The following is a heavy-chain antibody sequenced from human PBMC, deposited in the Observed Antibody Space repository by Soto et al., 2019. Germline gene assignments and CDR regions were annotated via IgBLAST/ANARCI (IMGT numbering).Heavy chain of an antibody. Sequence: EVQLVESGGGLVQPGGSLRLSCAAPGFGLSNYEMNWVRQAPGKGLEWVSYITSSGGATMYADSVKGRFTISRDNAKDSLYLQMNSLRVEDTAVYYCARGDCKTSCYIGFWGQGALVTVSS. D-gene: IGHD2-2*02. CDR2: ITSSGGAT. CDR3: ARGDCKTSCYIGF. J-gene: IGHJ4*02. V-gene: IGHV3-48*03. CDR1: GFGLSNYE.